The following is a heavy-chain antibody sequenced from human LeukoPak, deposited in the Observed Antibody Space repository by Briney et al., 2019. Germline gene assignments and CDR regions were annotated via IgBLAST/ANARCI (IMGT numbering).Heavy chain of an antibody. D-gene: IGHD5-12*01. V-gene: IGHV3-21*01. CDR3: ALLRLVEGYYYGMDV. J-gene: IGHJ6*02. CDR2: ISSSSSYI. Sequence: PGGSLRLSCAASGFTFSTYSMNWVRQAPGKGLEWVSSISSSSSYIYYADSVKGRFTIPRDNAKNSLYLQMNSLRAEDTAVYYCALLRLVEGYYYGMDVWGQGTTVTVSS. CDR1: GFTFSTYS.